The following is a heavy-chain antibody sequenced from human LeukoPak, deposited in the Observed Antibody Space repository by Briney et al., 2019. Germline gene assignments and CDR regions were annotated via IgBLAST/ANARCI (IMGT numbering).Heavy chain of an antibody. J-gene: IGHJ4*02. CDR1: GFTFSSYA. CDR3: ARPHYYDSSVVDY. D-gene: IGHD3-22*01. CDR2: ISGSGGST. Sequence: GGSLRLSCAASGFTFSSYAMSWVRQALGKGLEWVSAISGSGGSTYYADSVKGRFTISRDNSKNTLYLQMNSLRAEDTAVYYCARPHYYDSSVVDYWGQGTLVTVSS. V-gene: IGHV3-23*01.